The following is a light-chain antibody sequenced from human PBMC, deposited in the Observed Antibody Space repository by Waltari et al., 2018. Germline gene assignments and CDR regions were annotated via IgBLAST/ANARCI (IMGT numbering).Light chain of an antibody. CDR1: SSDVGGYNY. Sequence: QSALTQPRSVSGSPGQSVTISCTGTSSDVGGYNYVSWYQQHPGKAPKLMIYDVSKRPPGVPDRFSGSKSGNPASLTISGLQAEDEADYYCCSYAGSYLWVFGGGTKLTVL. J-gene: IGLJ3*02. CDR3: CSYAGSYLWV. CDR2: DVS. V-gene: IGLV2-11*01.